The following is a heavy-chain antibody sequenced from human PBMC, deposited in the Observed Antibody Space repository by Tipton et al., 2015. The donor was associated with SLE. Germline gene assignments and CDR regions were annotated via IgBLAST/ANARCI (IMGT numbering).Heavy chain of an antibody. V-gene: IGHV1-18*01. CDR3: ARDDYSNAPLYYYGMDV. D-gene: IGHD4-11*01. J-gene: IGHJ6*02. CDR1: GYTFTSYG. CDR2: ISAYNGNT. Sequence: QVQLVQSGAEVKKPGASVKVSCKASGYTFTSYGISWVRQAPGQGLEWMGWISAYNGNTNYAQKLQGRVTMTTDTSTSTAYMELRSLRSDDTAVYYGARDDYSNAPLYYYGMDVWGQGTTVTVSS.